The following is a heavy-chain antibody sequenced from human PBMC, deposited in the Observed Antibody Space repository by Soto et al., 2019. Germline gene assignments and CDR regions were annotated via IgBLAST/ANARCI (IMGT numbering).Heavy chain of an antibody. CDR2: INAYNGNT. J-gene: IGHJ4*02. Sequence: ASVKVSCKASGYTFTGYGFSWVRQAPGQGLEWMGWINAYNGNTNYAQKVQCRFTMTTDTSTTTSYMEPNSLRSDDTANYYCAPSSTPRPSPSRRTWYDYWGQGPLVTASS. V-gene: IGHV1-18*01. CDR3: APSSTPRPSPSRRTWYDY. D-gene: IGHD6-13*01. CDR1: GYTFTGYG.